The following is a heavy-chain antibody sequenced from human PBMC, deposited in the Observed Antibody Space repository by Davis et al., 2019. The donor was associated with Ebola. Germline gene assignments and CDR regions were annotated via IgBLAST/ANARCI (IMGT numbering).Heavy chain of an antibody. J-gene: IGHJ6*02. CDR2: IYFTGST. V-gene: IGHV4-39*01. D-gene: IGHD1-26*01. CDR1: GGSLSTSTYY. Sequence: MPSETLSLTCTVSGGSLSTSTYYWGWIRQPPGKGLDWIGNIYFTGSTYYNPSLQSRITVSMNMSKNQFSLKLSAVTAAETAVYYCSGGWGLGVWGQGTTVTVSS. CDR3: SGGWGLGV.